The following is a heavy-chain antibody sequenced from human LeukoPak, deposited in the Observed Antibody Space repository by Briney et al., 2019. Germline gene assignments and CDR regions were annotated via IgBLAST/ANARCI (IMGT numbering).Heavy chain of an antibody. D-gene: IGHD4-23*01. J-gene: IGHJ4*02. CDR2: TYHSGTT. Sequence: SETLSLTCTVSGGSISSSTYYWGWIRQPPGKGLEWIGNTYHSGTTYYNPSLKSRVTLSLDTSKNQFSLKLSSVTAADTAVCYCARVAVVNQVDYWGQGSLVIVSS. CDR3: ARVAVVNQVDY. CDR1: GGSISSSTYY. V-gene: IGHV4-39*07.